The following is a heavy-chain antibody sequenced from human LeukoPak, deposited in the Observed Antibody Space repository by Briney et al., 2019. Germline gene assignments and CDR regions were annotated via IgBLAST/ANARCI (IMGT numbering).Heavy chain of an antibody. D-gene: IGHD4-23*01. CDR3: ATYDYGGNSDY. Sequence: GGSLRLSCAASGFTFSSYSMNWVRQAPGKGLEWVSSISSSSSYIYYAGSVKGRFTISRDNAKNSLYLQMNSLRAEDTAVYYCATYDYGGNSDYWGQGTLVTVSS. J-gene: IGHJ4*02. CDR1: GFTFSSYS. V-gene: IGHV3-21*01. CDR2: ISSSSSYI.